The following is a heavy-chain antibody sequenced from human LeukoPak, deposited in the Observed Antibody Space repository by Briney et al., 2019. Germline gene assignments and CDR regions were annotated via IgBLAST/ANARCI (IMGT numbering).Heavy chain of an antibody. D-gene: IGHD2-2*01. V-gene: IGHV4-4*09. CDR3: ARCCSSDSCAFDF. CDR2: IYFTGST. Sequence: SETLSLTCTVSGGSISSFYWSWIRQPPRKGLEWIGYIYFTGSTNYNPSFKSRVTMSVDTSKNQFSLKVSSVTAADTAVYYCARCCSSDSCAFDFWGQGTLVTVSS. J-gene: IGHJ4*02. CDR1: GGSISSFY.